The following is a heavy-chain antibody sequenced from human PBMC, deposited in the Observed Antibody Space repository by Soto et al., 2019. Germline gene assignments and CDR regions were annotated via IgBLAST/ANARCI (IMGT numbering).Heavy chain of an antibody. Sequence: SETLSLTCTVSGGSISSSSYYWGWIRQPPGKGLEWIGSIYYSGSTYYNPSLKSRVTISVDTSKNQFSLKLSSVTAADTAVYYCARDIRQRKIGVYFDYWGQGTLVTVSS. D-gene: IGHD3-3*02. J-gene: IGHJ4*02. CDR2: IYYSGST. CDR3: ARDIRQRKIGVYFDY. CDR1: GGSISSSSYY. V-gene: IGHV4-39*07.